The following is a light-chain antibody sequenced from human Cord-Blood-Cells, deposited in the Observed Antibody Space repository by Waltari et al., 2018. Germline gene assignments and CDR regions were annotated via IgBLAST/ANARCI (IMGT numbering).Light chain of an antibody. CDR3: SSYACSNNWV. V-gene: IGLV2-8*01. J-gene: IGLJ3*02. CDR2: EGR. Sequence: SWHQQTPGTAPKLMICEGRKRPSGVPERFSGSKSSHTASLTVSGLQADDEADYYCSSYACSNNWVFRGGTKLTVL.